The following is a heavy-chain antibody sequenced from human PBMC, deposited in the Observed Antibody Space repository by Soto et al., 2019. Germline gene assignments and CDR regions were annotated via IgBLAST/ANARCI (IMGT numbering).Heavy chain of an antibody. D-gene: IGHD2-21*02. CDR3: ARPKGYDDCLDS. CDR1: GYTFTKYN. CDR2: INAGSGRT. Sequence: GASVKVSCKASGYTFTKYNMHWVRQAPGQRLEWMGWINAGSGRTRYSQNFQGRVTFTRDTSANTAYMEVSGLISEDTAIYYCARPKGYDDCLDSWGQGTLVTVSS. V-gene: IGHV1-3*01. J-gene: IGHJ4*02.